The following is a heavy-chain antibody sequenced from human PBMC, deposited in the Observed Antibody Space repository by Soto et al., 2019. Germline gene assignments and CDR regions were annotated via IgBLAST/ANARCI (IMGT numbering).Heavy chain of an antibody. D-gene: IGHD1-26*01. CDR2: KTYDGSNK. CDR1: GFMFSSYA. J-gene: IGHJ4*02. V-gene: IGHV3-30-3*01. CDR3: ARAGGLLVDY. Sequence: QVQLVESGGGVVQPGRSLRLSCAASGFMFSSYAMHWVRQAPGKGLEWVAVKTYDGSNKYYADSVKGRFTISRDNSKNTLDLQLNSLRAEDTAVYYGARAGGLLVDYWGQGTMVTVSS.